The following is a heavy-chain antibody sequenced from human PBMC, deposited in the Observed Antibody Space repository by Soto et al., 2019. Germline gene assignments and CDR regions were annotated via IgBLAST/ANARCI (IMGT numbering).Heavy chain of an antibody. J-gene: IGHJ1*01. Sequence: LRLSCAASGFTFDDYAMHWVRQVPGKGLEWVSGINWNSGSVGYGDSVKGRFAISRDNAKNSLHLQMNSLSAEDTAFYYCVKDESINWYSGHFRHWGQGTLVTVSS. CDR2: INWNSGSV. D-gene: IGHD6-13*01. V-gene: IGHV3-9*01. CDR1: GFTFDDYA. CDR3: VKDESINWYSGHFRH.